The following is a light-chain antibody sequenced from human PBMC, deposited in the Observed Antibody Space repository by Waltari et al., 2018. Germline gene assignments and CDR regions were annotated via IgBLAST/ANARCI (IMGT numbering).Light chain of an antibody. V-gene: IGLV2-14*03. CDR1: FSAVGAYDF. J-gene: IGLJ3*02. Sequence: QSALTQPASVSGSPGQSITFPCTGAFSAVGAYDFVSWYHQLPGRAPKLLIYDVSHRPSGVSDRLSGSKSGNTASLTISGLQPEDEADYYCSSYTTRGTWVFGGGTKLTVL. CDR3: SSYTTRGTWV. CDR2: DVS.